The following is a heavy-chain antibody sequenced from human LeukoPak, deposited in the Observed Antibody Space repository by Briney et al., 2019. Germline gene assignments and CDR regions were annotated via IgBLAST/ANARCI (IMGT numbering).Heavy chain of an antibody. CDR3: ARSSGKQEVDY. CDR1: GGSFSGYY. CDR2: INHSGST. D-gene: IGHD3-10*01. V-gene: IGHV4-34*01. J-gene: IGHJ4*02. Sequence: SETLSLTCAAYGGSFSGYYWSWIRQPPGKGLEWIGEINHSGSTNYNPSLKSRVTISVDTSKNQFSLKLSSVTAADTAVYYCARSSGKQEVDYWGQGTLVTVSS.